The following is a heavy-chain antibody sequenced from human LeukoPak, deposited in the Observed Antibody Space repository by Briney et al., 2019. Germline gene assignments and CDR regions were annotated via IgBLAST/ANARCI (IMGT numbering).Heavy chain of an antibody. J-gene: IGHJ4*02. Sequence: SETLSPTCTVSGGSISSSSYYWGWIRQPPGKGLEWIGSIYYSGSTYYNPSLKSRVTISVDTSKNQFPLKLGSVTAADTAVYCCARHSGDTAMVHDYWGQGTLVTVSS. CDR1: GGSISSSSYY. D-gene: IGHD5-18*01. CDR2: IYYSGST. CDR3: ARHSGDTAMVHDY. V-gene: IGHV4-39*01.